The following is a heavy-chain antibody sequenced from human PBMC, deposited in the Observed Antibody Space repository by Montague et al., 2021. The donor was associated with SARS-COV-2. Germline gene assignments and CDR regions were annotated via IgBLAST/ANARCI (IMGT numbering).Heavy chain of an antibody. J-gene: IGHJ4*02. Sequence: SETLSLTCTVSGGSVSSRSYYWGWIRQPPGKGLEWIGSIYYSGSTHYNPSLKSRVTISVDTSKNQFSLKLRSVTAADTAVSYCARRGDYGGPRFDYWGQGTLVSVSS. CDR3: ARRGDYGGPRFDY. D-gene: IGHD4-23*01. CDR2: IYYSGST. V-gene: IGHV4-39*01. CDR1: GGSVSSRSYY.